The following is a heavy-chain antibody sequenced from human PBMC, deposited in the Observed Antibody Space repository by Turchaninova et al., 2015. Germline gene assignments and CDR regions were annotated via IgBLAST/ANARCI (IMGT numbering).Heavy chain of an antibody. CDR2: IYQSGGT. CDR3: ARRAPNDHDAFDI. CDR1: GGSITSSHY. J-gene: IGHJ3*02. D-gene: IGHD1-1*01. V-gene: IGHV4-4*02. Sequence: QVQLQESGPGLVKPSGTLSLTCAVSGGSITSSHYWSWVRQPPGKGLEWIGEIYQSGGTNYNPSLKSRVTTSGDKSNNQFSLILSSVTAADTAVYYCARRAPNDHDAFDIWGQGTMVTVSS.